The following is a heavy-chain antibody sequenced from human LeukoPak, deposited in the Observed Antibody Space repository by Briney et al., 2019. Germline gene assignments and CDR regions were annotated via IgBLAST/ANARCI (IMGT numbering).Heavy chain of an antibody. CDR2: ISYDGSNK. CDR3: ARSLY. Sequence: SGGSLRLSCAASGFTFSSYAMHWVRQAPGKGLEWVAVISYDGSNKYCADSVKGRFTISRDNSKNTLYLQMSSLRAEDTAVYYCARSLYWGQGTLVTVSS. CDR1: GFTFSSYA. J-gene: IGHJ4*02. V-gene: IGHV3-30-3*01.